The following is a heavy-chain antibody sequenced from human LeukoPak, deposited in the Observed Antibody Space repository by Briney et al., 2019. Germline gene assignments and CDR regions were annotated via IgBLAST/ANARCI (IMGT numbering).Heavy chain of an antibody. V-gene: IGHV1-2*02. J-gene: IGHJ4*02. CDR3: ARDHYGGNSEFNY. CDR1: GYTFSGHY. D-gene: IGHD4-23*01. Sequence: ASVKVSCKASGYTFSGHYMHWARQAPGQGLEWMGWINPNSGGTNYSQKFQGRVTMTRDTSISAAYMELSRLRSDDTAVYYCARDHYGGNSEFNYWGQGTLVTVSS. CDR2: INPNSGGT.